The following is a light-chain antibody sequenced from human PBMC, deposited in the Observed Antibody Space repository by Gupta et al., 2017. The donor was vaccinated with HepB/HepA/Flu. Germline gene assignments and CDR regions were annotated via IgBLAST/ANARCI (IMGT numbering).Light chain of an antibody. Sequence: EIVLTQSPGTLSLSPGEGATLSCRASQSVAIRLAWYQQKPGQTPRLLIYDTCTRATGIPDRFSASGSGTDFTLTISRLEPEDFAVYYCHHYGSSPLTFGGGTKVEIK. J-gene: IGKJ4*01. CDR2: DTC. V-gene: IGKV3-20*01. CDR3: HHYGSSPLT. CDR1: QSVAIR.